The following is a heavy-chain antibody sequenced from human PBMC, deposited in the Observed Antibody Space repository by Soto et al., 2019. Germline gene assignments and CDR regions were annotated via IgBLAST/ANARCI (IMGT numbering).Heavy chain of an antibody. V-gene: IGHV4-59*01. CDR1: GGSISSYY. Sequence: PSETLSLTCTVSGGSISSYYWSWIRQPPGKGLEWIGYIYYSGSTNYNPSLKSRVTISVDTSKNQFSLKLSSVTAADTAVYYCARELHVLRYFDWLPRFDPWGQGTLVTVSS. J-gene: IGHJ5*02. CDR3: ARELHVLRYFDWLPRFDP. D-gene: IGHD3-9*01. CDR2: IYYSGST.